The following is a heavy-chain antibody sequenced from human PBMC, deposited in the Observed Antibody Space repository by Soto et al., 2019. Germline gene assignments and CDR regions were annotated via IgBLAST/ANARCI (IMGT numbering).Heavy chain of an antibody. J-gene: IGHJ4*02. CDR3: ARDGYNSNYFDY. D-gene: IGHD5-12*01. CDR1: GGTFSSYA. CDR2: IIPIFGTA. V-gene: IGHV1-69*13. Sequence: GASVKVSCKASGGTFSSYAISWVRQAPGQGLEWMGGIIPIFGTANYAQKFQGRVTITADESTSTAYMELSNLRSEDTAVYYCARDGYNSNYFDYWGQGTLVTVSS.